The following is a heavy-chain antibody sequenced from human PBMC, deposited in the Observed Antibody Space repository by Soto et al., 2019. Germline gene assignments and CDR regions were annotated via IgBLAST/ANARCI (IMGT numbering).Heavy chain of an antibody. D-gene: IGHD6-25*01. Sequence: QLQLQESGPGLLKPSETLSLTCTVSRGAISSGTNYCACIRQPPGKGLEWIANIYYSGSTFYNPSLKIRVTISLDTSKNQFSRKLRSVTAADPALYYWARHEAGWYFDSWGQGTLVTVAS. CDR2: IYYSGST. V-gene: IGHV4-39*01. CDR3: ARHEAGWYFDS. J-gene: IGHJ4*02. CDR1: RGAISSGTNY.